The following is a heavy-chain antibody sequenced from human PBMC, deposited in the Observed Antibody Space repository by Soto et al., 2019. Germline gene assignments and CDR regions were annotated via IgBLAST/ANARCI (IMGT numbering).Heavy chain of an antibody. CDR1: GFIFSDHW. D-gene: IGHD6-6*01. CDR2: IKQDGTVK. V-gene: IGHV3-7*05. J-gene: IGHJ6*02. Sequence: EVQLVESGGGLVQPGGSLRLSCAASGFIFSDHWMRWVRQAPGKGLEWVANIKQDGTVKCYGDSVKGRFTISRDNAKNTWYLQLSSMRAEDTAGDYCGRGAPETVPAGMDGWGQGTRVTVAS. CDR3: GRGAPETVPAGMDG.